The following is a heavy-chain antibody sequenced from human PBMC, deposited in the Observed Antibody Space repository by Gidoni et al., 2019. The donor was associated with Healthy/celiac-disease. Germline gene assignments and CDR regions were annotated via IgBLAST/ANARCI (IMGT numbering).Heavy chain of an antibody. D-gene: IGHD6-13*01. CDR1: GFTFDDYA. Sequence: EVQLVESGGGLVQPGRSLRLSCAASGFTFDDYAMHWVRQAPGKGLGWVSGISWNSGSIGYADSVKGRFTISRDNAKNSLYLQMNSLRAEDTALYYCAKDKSAAGTYGAFDIWGQGTMVTVSS. CDR3: AKDKSAAGTYGAFDI. CDR2: ISWNSGSI. J-gene: IGHJ3*02. V-gene: IGHV3-9*01.